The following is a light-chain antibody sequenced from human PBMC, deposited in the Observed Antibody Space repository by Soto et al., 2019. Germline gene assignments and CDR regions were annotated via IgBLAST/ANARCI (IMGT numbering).Light chain of an antibody. CDR3: QQYNNWPRT. J-gene: IGKJ3*01. CDR2: GAS. V-gene: IGKV3-15*01. Sequence: EIVMTQSPATLSVSPGERATLSCRASQSVSSKLGWYQQKPGQAPRLLIYGASIRATGIPARFSGRGSGTEFTLTFSSLQSEDFAVYYCQQYNNWPRTFGPGTKVDIK. CDR1: QSVSSK.